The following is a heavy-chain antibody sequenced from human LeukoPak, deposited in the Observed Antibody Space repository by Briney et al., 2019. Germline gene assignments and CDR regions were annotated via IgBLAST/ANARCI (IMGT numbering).Heavy chain of an antibody. J-gene: IGHJ5*02. V-gene: IGHV3-74*01. CDR2: INSDGSST. D-gene: IGHD3-10*01. Sequence: PGGSLRLSCAASGFTFSSYWMHWVRHAPGKGLVWVSRINSDGSSTSYADSVKGRFTISRDNAKNTLYLQMNSLRAEDTAVYYCARPMVRGVRAWFDPWGQGTLATVSS. CDR1: GFTFSSYW. CDR3: ARPMVRGVRAWFDP.